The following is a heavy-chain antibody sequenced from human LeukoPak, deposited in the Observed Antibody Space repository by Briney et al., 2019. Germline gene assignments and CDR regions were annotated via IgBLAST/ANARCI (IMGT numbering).Heavy chain of an antibody. D-gene: IGHD6-13*01. CDR1: GFTFSSYG. J-gene: IGHJ4*02. CDR3: ARFSRIYGSLAAAGYFDY. Sequence: PGGSLRLSCAASGFTFSSYGMHWARQAPGKGLEWVAFIRYDGSNKYYADSVKGRFTISRDNSKNTLYLQMNSLRAEDTAVYYCARFSRIYGSLAAAGYFDYWGQGTLVTVSS. CDR2: IRYDGSNK. V-gene: IGHV3-30*02.